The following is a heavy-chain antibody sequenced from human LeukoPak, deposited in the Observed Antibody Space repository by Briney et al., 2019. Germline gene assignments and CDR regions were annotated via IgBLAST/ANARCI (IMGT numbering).Heavy chain of an antibody. V-gene: IGHV3-66*01. Sequence: GGSLRLSCAASGFTVSSNYMNWVRQAPGKGLEWVSAIYGGGSPYYADSVKGRFTISRDNSKNTLYLQMNSLRAEDTAVYYCARDLNTARFDYWGQGTPVTVSS. D-gene: IGHD5-18*01. CDR2: IYGGGSP. CDR1: GFTVSSNY. CDR3: ARDLNTARFDY. J-gene: IGHJ4*02.